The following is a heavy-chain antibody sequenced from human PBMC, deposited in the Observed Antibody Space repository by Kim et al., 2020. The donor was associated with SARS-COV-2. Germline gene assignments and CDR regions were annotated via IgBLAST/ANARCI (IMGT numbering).Heavy chain of an antibody. V-gene: IGHV3-64D*09. Sequence: GGSLRLSCSASGFTFSSYAMHWVRQAPGKGLEYVSAISNNGISTYYADSVKGRFTISRDNSKNTLSLQMSTLRAEDTAVYYCLKARESGSSWYYFDYWGQGTLVTVSS. CDR3: LKARESGSSWYYFDY. D-gene: IGHD6-13*01. CDR1: GFTFSSYA. CDR2: ISNNGIST. J-gene: IGHJ4*02.